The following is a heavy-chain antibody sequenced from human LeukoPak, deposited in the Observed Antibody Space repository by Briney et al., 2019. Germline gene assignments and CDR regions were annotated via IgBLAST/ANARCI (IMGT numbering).Heavy chain of an antibody. V-gene: IGHV3-21*01. CDR1: GFTFSSYS. CDR2: ISSSSSYL. CDR3: ARGVKHHDFWPYHYPAGYDTDY. J-gene: IGHJ4*02. Sequence: GGSLRLSCAASGFTFSSYSMNWVRQAPGKGLEWVSSISSSSSYLYYADSVKGRFTISRDNAKNSLYLQMNSLRAEDTAVYYCARGVKHHDFWPYHYPAGYDTDYWGQGTLVTVSS. D-gene: IGHD3-3*01.